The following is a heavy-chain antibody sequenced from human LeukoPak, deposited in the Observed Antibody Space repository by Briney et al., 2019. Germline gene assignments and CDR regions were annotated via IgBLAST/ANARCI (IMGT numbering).Heavy chain of an antibody. V-gene: IGHV3-7*03. CDR3: ARLGPASSGWPESFDY. D-gene: IGHD6-19*01. CDR2: IKRDGSEK. CDR1: GFTFNSYW. Sequence: GGSLRLSCAASGFTFNSYWMNWVRQAPGKGLEWLANIKRDGSEKYYVDSVKGRFTISRDNAKNSLDLQMNSLRVEDTAVYYCARLGPASSGWPESFDYWGQGTLVTVSS. J-gene: IGHJ4*02.